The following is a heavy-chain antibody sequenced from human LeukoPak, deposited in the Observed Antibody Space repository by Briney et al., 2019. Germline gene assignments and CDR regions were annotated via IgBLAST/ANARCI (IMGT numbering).Heavy chain of an antibody. J-gene: IGHJ4*02. CDR2: IYRGGRT. CDR3: ARRVAGFDY. CDR1: GFTVSSNY. V-gene: IGHV3-66*04. D-gene: IGHD6-19*01. Sequence: GGSLRLSCAASGFTVSSNYMSWVRQAPGKGLEWVSVIYRGGRTYDADSVKGRFTISRDNSKNTLYLQMNSLRAEDTAVYYCARRVAGFDYWGQGTLVTVSS.